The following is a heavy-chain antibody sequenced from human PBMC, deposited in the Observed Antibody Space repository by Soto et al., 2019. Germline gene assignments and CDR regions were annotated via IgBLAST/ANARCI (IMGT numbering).Heavy chain of an antibody. CDR2: INPNSGGR. D-gene: IGHD6-13*01. CDR1: GYTFTGYY. Sequence: QVQMVHSGAEVKKPVASVTVSCNASGYTFTGYYMHWVRQAPGQGLEWMGWINPNSGGRNYAQKFHGRVTMTRDTSISTAYMELSRLRSDDTAVYYCARSIIAEAGFDYWGQGTLVTVSS. V-gene: IGHV1-2*02. J-gene: IGHJ4*02. CDR3: ARSIIAEAGFDY.